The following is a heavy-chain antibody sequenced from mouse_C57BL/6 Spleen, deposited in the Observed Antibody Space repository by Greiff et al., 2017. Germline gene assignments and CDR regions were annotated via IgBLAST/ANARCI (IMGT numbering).Heavy chain of an antibody. CDR3: VRDHGYYLYWYFDV. J-gene: IGHJ1*03. D-gene: IGHD2-3*01. CDR1: GFTFNTYA. V-gene: IGHV10-3*01. CDR2: IRSKSSNYAT. Sequence: EVQLVESGGGLVQPKGSLKLSCAASGFTFNTYAMHWVRQAPGKGLEWVARIRSKSSNYATYYAESVKDRFTISRDDSQSMLYLQMNNLKTEDTAMYYCVRDHGYYLYWYFDVWGTGTTVTVSS.